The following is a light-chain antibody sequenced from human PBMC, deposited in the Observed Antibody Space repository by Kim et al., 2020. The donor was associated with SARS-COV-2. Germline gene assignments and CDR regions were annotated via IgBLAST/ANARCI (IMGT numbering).Light chain of an antibody. CDR1: SRYVGTYNY. J-gene: IGLJ3*02. CDR3: NSYTTSTTWV. V-gene: IGLV2-14*04. CDR2: DVS. Sequence: GQSITISCTGTSRYVGTYNYVSWYQQYPGQAPKLMIYDVSKRPSGVSDRFSGSKSGNTASLTISGLQAEDEADYYCNSYTTSTTWVFGGGTQLTVL.